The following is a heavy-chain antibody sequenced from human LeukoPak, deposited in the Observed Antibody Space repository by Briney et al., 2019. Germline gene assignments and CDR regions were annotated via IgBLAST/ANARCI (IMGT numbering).Heavy chain of an antibody. D-gene: IGHD2-8*01. CDR1: GYTFTSYG. CDR2: MNPNSGNT. Sequence: ASVKVSCKASGYTFTSYGISWVRQAPGQGLEWMGWMNPNSGNTGYAQKFQGRVTITRNTSISTAYMELSSLRSEDTAVYYCARGYGLRYARGKTTKVLPTFLDYWGQGTLVTVSS. V-gene: IGHV1-8*03. CDR3: ARGYGLRYARGKTTKVLPTFLDY. J-gene: IGHJ4*02.